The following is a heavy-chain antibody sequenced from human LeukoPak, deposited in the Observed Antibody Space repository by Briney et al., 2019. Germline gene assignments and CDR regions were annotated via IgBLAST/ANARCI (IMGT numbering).Heavy chain of an antibody. J-gene: IGHJ6*03. Sequence: SGGSLRLSCAASGFTFSSYVMHWIRQPPGKGLEWIGEINHSGSTNYNPSLKSRVTISVDTSKNQFSLKLSSVTAADTAVYYCARVVYSGYDFRGAMDVWGKGTTVTVSS. D-gene: IGHD5-12*01. CDR1: GFTFSSYV. CDR2: INHSGST. V-gene: IGHV4-34*01. CDR3: ARVVYSGYDFRGAMDV.